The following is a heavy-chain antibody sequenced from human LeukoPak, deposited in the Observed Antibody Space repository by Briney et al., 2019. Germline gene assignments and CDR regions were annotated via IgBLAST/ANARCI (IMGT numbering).Heavy chain of an antibody. CDR1: GGSISSYY. J-gene: IGHJ6*03. CDR2: IYYSGST. Sequence: PSETLSLTCTVSGGSISSYYWSWIRLPPGKGLEWIGYIYYSGSTNYNPSLKSRVTISVDTSKNQFSLKLSSVTAADTAVYYCARALRGFLYYYYYMDVWGKGTTVTVSS. V-gene: IGHV4-59*01. CDR3: ARALRGFLYYYYYMDV. D-gene: IGHD2/OR15-2a*01.